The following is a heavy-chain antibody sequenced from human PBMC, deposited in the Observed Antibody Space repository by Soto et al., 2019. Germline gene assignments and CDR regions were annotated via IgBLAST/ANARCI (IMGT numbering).Heavy chain of an antibody. Sequence: SETLSLTCTVSGGSISSYYWSWIRQPPGKGLEWIGYIYYSGSTNYNPSLKSRVTISVDTSKNQFSLKLSSVTAADTAVYYCASCIGYCSGGSRYYFDEWGQGTLVTVSS. V-gene: IGHV4-59*08. CDR1: GGSISSYY. CDR2: IYYSGST. J-gene: IGHJ4*02. CDR3: ASCIGYCSGGSRYYFDE. D-gene: IGHD2-15*01.